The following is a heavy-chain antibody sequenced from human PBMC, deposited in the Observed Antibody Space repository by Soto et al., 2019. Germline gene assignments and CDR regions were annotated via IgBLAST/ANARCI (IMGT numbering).Heavy chain of an antibody. CDR2: IKKDGSEK. CDR1: GFTFSSNW. V-gene: IGHV3-7*05. D-gene: IGHD6-19*01. CDR3: ARADMAGTVDY. J-gene: IGHJ4*02. Sequence: GGSLRLSCAASGFTFSSNWMSWVRQAPGKGLEWVANIKKDGSEKYYVDSVKGRFTISRDNAKNSLYLQMNSLRAEDTAVYYCARADMAGTVDYWGQGTLVTVSS.